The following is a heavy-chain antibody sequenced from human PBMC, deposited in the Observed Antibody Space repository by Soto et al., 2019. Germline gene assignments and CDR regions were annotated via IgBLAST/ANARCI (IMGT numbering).Heavy chain of an antibody. D-gene: IGHD2-15*01. V-gene: IGHV4-38-2*01. CDR3: ARAGCSGGSCYFAGNWFDP. CDR1: GYSISSGYY. J-gene: IGHJ5*02. Sequence: SETLSLTCAVSGYSISSGYYWGWIRQPPGKGLEWIGSIYHSGSTYYNPSLKSRVTISVDTSKNQFSLKLSSVTAADTAVYYCARAGCSGGSCYFAGNWFDPSGQGTLVTVS. CDR2: IYHSGST.